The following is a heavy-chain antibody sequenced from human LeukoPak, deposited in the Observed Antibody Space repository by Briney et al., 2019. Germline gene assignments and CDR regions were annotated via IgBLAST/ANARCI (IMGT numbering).Heavy chain of an antibody. CDR1: GGTFSSYT. D-gene: IGHD6-6*01. CDR3: AGDIGSGSSFLYYGMDV. Sequence: SVKVSCKASGGTFSSYTISWVRQAPGQGLEWMGGIIPIFGTANYAQKFQGRVTITADESTSTAYMELSSLRSEDTAVYYCAGDIGSGSSFLYYGMDVWGQGTTVTVSS. CDR2: IIPIFGTA. J-gene: IGHJ6*02. V-gene: IGHV1-69*13.